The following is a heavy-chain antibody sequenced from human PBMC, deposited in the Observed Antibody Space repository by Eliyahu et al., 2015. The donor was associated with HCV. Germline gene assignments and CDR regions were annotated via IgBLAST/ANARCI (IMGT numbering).Heavy chain of an antibody. CDR3: ARDGWGTVPVRGYQHWYFDL. D-gene: IGHD3-22*01. Sequence: QVQLVESGGGVVQPGRSLRLSCAASGFXFXSXAXPWVRQAPGKGLEWVAVISYDGSNKYYADSVKGRFTISRDNSKNTLYLQMNSLRAEDTAVYYCARDGWGTVPVRGYQHWYFDLWGRGTLVTVSS. V-gene: IGHV3-30-3*01. J-gene: IGHJ2*01. CDR1: GFXFXSXA. CDR2: ISYDGSNK.